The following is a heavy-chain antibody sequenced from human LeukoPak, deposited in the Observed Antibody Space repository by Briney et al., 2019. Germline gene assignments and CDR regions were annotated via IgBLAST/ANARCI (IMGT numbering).Heavy chain of an antibody. D-gene: IGHD5-24*01. CDR1: GFTFSDYY. CDR3: AREERDGYNYYWYFDL. V-gene: IGHV3-11*04. Sequence: PGGSLRLSCAVSGFTFSDYYLSWIRQAPGKGLEWISDISTGDSTIYYADSVKGRFTISRDNAKNSLYLRISSLRAEDTAMYYCAREERDGYNYYWYFDLWGRGTLVTVSS. CDR2: ISTGDSTI. J-gene: IGHJ2*01.